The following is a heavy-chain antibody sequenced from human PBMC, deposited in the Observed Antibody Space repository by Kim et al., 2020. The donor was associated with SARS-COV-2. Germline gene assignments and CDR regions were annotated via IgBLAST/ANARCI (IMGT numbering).Heavy chain of an antibody. CDR2: MNPNSGNT. CDR1: GYTFTSYD. Sequence: ASVKVSCKASGYTFTSYDINWVRQATGQGLEWMGWMNPNSGNTGYAQKFQGRVTMTRNTSISTAYMELSSLRSEDTAVYYCARANAWGIYDSSGHDYWGQGTLVTVSS. V-gene: IGHV1-8*01. J-gene: IGHJ4*02. CDR3: ARANAWGIYDSSGHDY. D-gene: IGHD3-22*01.